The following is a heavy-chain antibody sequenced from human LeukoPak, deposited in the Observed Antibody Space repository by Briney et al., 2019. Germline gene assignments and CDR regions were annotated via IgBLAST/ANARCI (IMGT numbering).Heavy chain of an antibody. Sequence: SETLSLTCAVYGGSFSGYYWNWIRQPPGKGLEWIGEINHSGSTNYNPPLKSRVTISVDTSKNQFSLKLSSVTAADTAVYYCARTVITRIVVATPGAFDIWGQGTMVTVSS. D-gene: IGHD3-22*01. CDR1: GGSFSGYY. V-gene: IGHV4-34*01. J-gene: IGHJ3*02. CDR3: ARTVITRIVVATPGAFDI. CDR2: INHSGST.